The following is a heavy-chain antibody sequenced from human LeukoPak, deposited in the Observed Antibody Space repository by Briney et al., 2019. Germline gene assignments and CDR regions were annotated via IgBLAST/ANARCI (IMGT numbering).Heavy chain of an antibody. CDR3: AREESVQLRYFDWLFP. Sequence: ASVKVSCKASGYTFTGYYMHWVRQAPGQGLEWMGWINPNSGGTNYAQKFQGRVTMTRDTSISTAYMELSRLRSDDTAVYYCAREESVQLRYFDWLFPWGQGTLVTVSS. D-gene: IGHD3-9*01. CDR1: GYTFTGYY. V-gene: IGHV1-2*02. J-gene: IGHJ5*02. CDR2: INPNSGGT.